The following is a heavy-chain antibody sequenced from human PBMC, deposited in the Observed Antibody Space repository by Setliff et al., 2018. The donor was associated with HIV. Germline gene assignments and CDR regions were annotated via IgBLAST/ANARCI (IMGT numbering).Heavy chain of an antibody. Sequence: SETLSLTCTVSGGSISNSSYYWGWIRQPPGKGLEWIGSICYSGSTYYNPSLESRVTISVDTSKNQFSLKLSSVTAADSAVYYCARIMATITCYDYWGQGTLVTVSS. CDR3: ARIMATITCYDY. D-gene: IGHD5-12*01. V-gene: IGHV4-39*07. CDR2: ICYSGST. J-gene: IGHJ4*02. CDR1: GGSISNSSYY.